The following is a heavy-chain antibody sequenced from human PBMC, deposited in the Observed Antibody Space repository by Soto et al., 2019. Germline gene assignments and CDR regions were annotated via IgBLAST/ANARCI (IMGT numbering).Heavy chain of an antibody. CDR2: IYPTDSYT. CDR3: ARDLDYGGSEDWFDP. V-gene: IGHV5-10-1*01. CDR1: GYSFTSYW. J-gene: IGHJ5*02. D-gene: IGHD4-17*01. Sequence: PGESLKISCKGSGYSFTSYWISWVRQMPGKGLEWMGSIYPTDSYTKYSPSFQGHVTISADKSISTAYLQWSSLKASDTAMYYCARDLDYGGSEDWFDPWGQGTLVTVSS.